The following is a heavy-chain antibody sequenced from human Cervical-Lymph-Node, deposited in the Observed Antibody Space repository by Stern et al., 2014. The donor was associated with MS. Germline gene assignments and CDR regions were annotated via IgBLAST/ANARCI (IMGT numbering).Heavy chain of an antibody. V-gene: IGHV3-23*04. J-gene: IGHJ4*02. CDR2: IGSGGDT. CDR1: GFTFSFYA. CDR3: AKAGSKVALNYFDY. Sequence: EVQLVESGGGLVQPGGSLRLSCAASGFTFSFYAMNWVRQAPGKGLEWVSAIGSGGDTYYADSVKGRFTISRDNSKNTLYLQMNSLRAEDTAVYYCAKAGSKVALNYFDYWGQGTLVTVSS. D-gene: IGHD2-15*01.